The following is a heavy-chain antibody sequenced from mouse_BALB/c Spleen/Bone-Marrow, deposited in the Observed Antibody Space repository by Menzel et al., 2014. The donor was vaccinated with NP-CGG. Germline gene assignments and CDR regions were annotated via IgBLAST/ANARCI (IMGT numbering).Heavy chain of an antibody. Sequence: QVQLQQPGAELAKPGASVKMSCKASGYTFTNYWMHWVKPRPGQGLEWIGYINPSTGYTEYNQKFQDKATLTADKSSSTAYMQLSSLTSEDSAVYYCARIYYYGRDYWGQGTTLTVSS. CDR2: INPSTGYT. J-gene: IGHJ2*01. CDR3: ARIYYYGRDY. V-gene: IGHV1-7*01. D-gene: IGHD1-1*01. CDR1: GYTFTNYW.